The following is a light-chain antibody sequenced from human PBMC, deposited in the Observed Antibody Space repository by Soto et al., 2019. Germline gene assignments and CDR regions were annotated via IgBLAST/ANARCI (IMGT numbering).Light chain of an antibody. CDR1: SSNIEKNY. V-gene: IGLV1-47*01. CDR3: AAWDDSLSVL. CDR2: RKN. J-gene: IGLJ3*02. Sequence: QSVLTQPPSASGTPGQRVTISCSGSSSNIEKNYVYWYQQVPGTAPKLLIYRKNQRPSGVPDRFSGSKSGTSASLAISGLRSEDEADYYCAAWDDSLSVLFGGGTKLTVL.